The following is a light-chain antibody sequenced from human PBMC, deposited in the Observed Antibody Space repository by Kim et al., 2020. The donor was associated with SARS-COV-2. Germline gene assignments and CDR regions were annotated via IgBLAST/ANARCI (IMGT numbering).Light chain of an antibody. V-gene: IGLV3-19*01. J-gene: IGLJ2*01. CDR3: NSRDSSDNHVV. CDR1: SLSTYY. Sequence: SSELTQDPAVSVALGQTVRITCQGDSLSTYYASWYQQRPGQAPLLVIYGKNNRPSGIPDRFSGSSSGNTASLTITAAQAEDEADYYCNSRDSSDNHVVFGGGTQLTVL. CDR2: GKN.